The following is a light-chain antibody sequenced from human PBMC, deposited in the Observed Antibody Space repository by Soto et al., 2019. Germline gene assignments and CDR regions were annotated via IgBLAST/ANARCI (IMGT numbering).Light chain of an antibody. CDR1: QSISNH. Sequence: DVQMTQSPSSLSASEGDRVTLSCRASQSISNHINWYQVSPGQAPKLLVFAASILQSGVSSRFSGSGSGTDFTLTISSLQSEDFATYICQQSYTLPLTFGQGTKVEVK. V-gene: IGKV1-39*01. CDR2: AAS. J-gene: IGKJ1*01. CDR3: QQSYTLPLT.